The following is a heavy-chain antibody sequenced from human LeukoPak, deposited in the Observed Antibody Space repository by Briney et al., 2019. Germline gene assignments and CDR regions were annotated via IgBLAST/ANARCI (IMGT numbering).Heavy chain of an antibody. CDR1: GFTFSSYG. V-gene: IGHV3-30*02. J-gene: IGHJ4*02. Sequence: GGSLRLSCAASGFTFSSYGMHWVRQAPGKGLEWVSFIRYDGNNKYYADSVKGRFTISRDNSKNTLYLQMNSLRAEDTAVYYCAKSPGGYYYDSSGPEYYFDYWGQGTLVTVSS. D-gene: IGHD3-22*01. CDR2: IRYDGNNK. CDR3: AKSPGGYYYDSSGPEYYFDY.